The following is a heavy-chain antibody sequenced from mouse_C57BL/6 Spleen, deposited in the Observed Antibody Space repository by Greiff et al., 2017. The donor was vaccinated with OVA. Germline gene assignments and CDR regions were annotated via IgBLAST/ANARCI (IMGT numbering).Heavy chain of an antibody. V-gene: IGHV1-61*01. CDR2: IYPSDSET. D-gene: IGHD2-3*01. CDR3: ARGLLPFDY. J-gene: IGHJ2*01. Sequence: QVHVKQPGAELVRPGSSVKLSCKASGYTFTSYWMDWVKQRPGQGLEWIGNIYPSDSETHYNQKFKDKATLTVDKSSSTAYMQLSSLTSEDSAVYYCARGLLPFDYWGQGTTLTVSS. CDR1: GYTFTSYW.